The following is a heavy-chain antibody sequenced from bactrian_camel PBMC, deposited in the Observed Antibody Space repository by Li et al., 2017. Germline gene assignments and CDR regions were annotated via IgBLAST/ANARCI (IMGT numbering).Heavy chain of an antibody. D-gene: IGHD2*01. J-gene: IGHJ4*01. CDR2: ITSDGRT. CDR1: GLTFRESD. CDR3: ARGVYYYTY. Sequence: VQLVESGGGSVQAGESLRLSCTASGLTFRESDMAWYRQAPGNECELVSSITSDGRTYYPNSVKGRFTISQDNAKNTVYLQMNDLKPEDTALYYCARGVYYYTYWAQGTQVTVS. V-gene: IGHV3S55*01.